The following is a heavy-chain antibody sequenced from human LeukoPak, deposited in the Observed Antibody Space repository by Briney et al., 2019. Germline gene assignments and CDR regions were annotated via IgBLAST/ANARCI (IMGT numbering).Heavy chain of an antibody. CDR2: ISSSSSTI. CDR1: GFTFSSYS. V-gene: IGHV3-48*01. D-gene: IGHD2-15*01. J-gene: IGHJ3*02. CDR3: AKGMIYCSGGTCYFGTFDI. Sequence: GGSLRLSCAASGFTFSSYSMNWVRQAPGKGLEWVSYISSSSSTIYYADSVKGRFTISRDNAKNSLYLQMNSLRAEDTAVYYCAKGMIYCSGGTCYFGTFDIWGQGTMVTVPS.